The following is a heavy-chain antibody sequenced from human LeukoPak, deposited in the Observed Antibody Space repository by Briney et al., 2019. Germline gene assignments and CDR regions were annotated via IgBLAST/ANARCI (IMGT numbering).Heavy chain of an antibody. J-gene: IGHJ4*02. CDR2: IYYSGST. CDR3: VRENYSSGWYGIIDY. CDR1: SGSISSYY. V-gene: IGHV4-59*01. D-gene: IGHD6-19*01. Sequence: SETLSLTCTVSSGSISSYYWSWIRQPPGKGLEWIGHIYYSGSTNYNPSLKSRVTISVDTSKNQFSLKLSSVTAADTAVYYCVRENYSSGWYGIIDYWGQGALVTVSS.